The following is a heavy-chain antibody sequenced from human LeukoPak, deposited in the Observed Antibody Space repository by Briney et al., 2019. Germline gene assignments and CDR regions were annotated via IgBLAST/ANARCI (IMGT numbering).Heavy chain of an antibody. CDR3: ARESYYYYDSSGYLDY. CDR2: INHSGST. Sequence: SETLSLTCAVYGGSFSGYYWSWIRQPPGKGLEWIGEINHSGSTNYNPSLKSRVTISVDTSKNQFSLKLSSVTAADTAVYYCARESYYYYDSSGYLDYWGQGTLVTVSS. V-gene: IGHV4-34*01. J-gene: IGHJ4*02. CDR1: GGSFSGYY. D-gene: IGHD3-22*01.